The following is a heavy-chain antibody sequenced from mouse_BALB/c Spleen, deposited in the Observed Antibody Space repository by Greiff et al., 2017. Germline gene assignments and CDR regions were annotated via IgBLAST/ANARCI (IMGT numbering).Heavy chain of an antibody. CDR1: GFTFSSYG. CDR2: INSNGGST. D-gene: IGHD1-1*01. V-gene: IGHV5-6-3*01. CDR3: ARIPLLLRNFEV. J-gene: IGHJ1*01. Sequence: LVESGGGLVQPGGSLKLSCAASGFTFSSYGMSWVRQTPDKRLELVATINSNGGSTYYPDSVKGRFTISRDTAKNTLYLQMSSLKSEDTAMDYCARIPLLLRNFEVWGAGTTVTVSA.